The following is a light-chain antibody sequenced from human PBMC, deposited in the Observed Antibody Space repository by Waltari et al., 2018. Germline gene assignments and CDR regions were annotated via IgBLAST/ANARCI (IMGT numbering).Light chain of an antibody. CDR1: GWRSTNV. CDR3: ESGGHGTWV. J-gene: IGLJ3*02. Sequence: QLVLTQSPSASASLGASVKLTCTLLGWRSTNVIAWHQQQPEKGPRFLMRINSDGSHIKGDEIPDRFSGSSSGAEHYLTISSVQSEDEADYYCESGGHGTWVFGGGTKLTVL. CDR2: INSDGSH. V-gene: IGLV4-69*01.